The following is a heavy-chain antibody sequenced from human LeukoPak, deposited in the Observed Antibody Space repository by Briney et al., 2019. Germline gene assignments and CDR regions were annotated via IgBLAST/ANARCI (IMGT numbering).Heavy chain of an antibody. D-gene: IGHD4-17*01. Sequence: GGSLRLSCAASGFTLSSYWMHWVRQGPGKGLVWVSRINSDGSSTNYADSVKGRFTISRDNAKNTLYLQMQSLRAEDTAVYYCARDDYDDSSLDYWGQGTLVTVSS. J-gene: IGHJ4*02. V-gene: IGHV3-74*01. CDR1: GFTLSSYW. CDR2: INSDGSST. CDR3: ARDDYDDSSLDY.